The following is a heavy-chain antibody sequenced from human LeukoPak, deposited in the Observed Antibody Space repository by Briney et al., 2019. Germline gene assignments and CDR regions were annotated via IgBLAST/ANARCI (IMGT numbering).Heavy chain of an antibody. Sequence: ASVKVSCKASGYTLTSYGISWVRQAPGQGLEWMGWISAYNGNTNYAQKLQGRVTMTTDTSTSTAYMELRSLRSDDTAVYYCARDLDIVVVPADSLFDYWGQGTLVTVSS. V-gene: IGHV1-18*01. CDR3: ARDLDIVVVPADSLFDY. CDR2: ISAYNGNT. D-gene: IGHD2-2*01. J-gene: IGHJ4*02. CDR1: GYTLTSYG.